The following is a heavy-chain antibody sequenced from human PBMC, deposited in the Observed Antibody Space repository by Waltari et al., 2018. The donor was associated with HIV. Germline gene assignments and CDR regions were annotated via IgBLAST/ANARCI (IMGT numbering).Heavy chain of an antibody. J-gene: IGHJ4*02. V-gene: IGHV3-74*01. D-gene: IGHD3-22*01. CDR3: ARDLRSYYYDSSGYPRAIPDDY. CDR2: INSDGGST. CDR1: GFTFSSYW. Sequence: EVQLVESGGGLVQPGGSLRLSCAASGFTFSSYWMHWVRQAPGKGLVWVSRINSDGGSTSYADSVKGRFTISRDNAKNTLYLQMNSLRAEDTAVYYCARDLRSYYYDSSGYPRAIPDDYWGQGTLVTVSS.